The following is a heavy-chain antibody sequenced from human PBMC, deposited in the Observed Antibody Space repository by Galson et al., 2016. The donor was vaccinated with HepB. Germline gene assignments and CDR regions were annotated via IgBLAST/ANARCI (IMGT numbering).Heavy chain of an antibody. CDR2: ISSDRGDE. D-gene: IGHD6-19*01. V-gene: IGHV3-30*04. J-gene: IGHJ4*02. CDR1: GFTFSSYT. Sequence: SLRLSCAASGFTFSSYTMHWVRQAPGKGLEWVAIISSDRGDEYYADSVKGRFTISRDNSRDTLYLQMDSLRVEDTAVYYCAAGEQWLPRGSDYWGQGTLVTVSS. CDR3: AAGEQWLPRGSDY.